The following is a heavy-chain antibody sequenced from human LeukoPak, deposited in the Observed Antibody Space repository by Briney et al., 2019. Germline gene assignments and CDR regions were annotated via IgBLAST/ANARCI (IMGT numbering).Heavy chain of an antibody. CDR3: ARHSPGVLRYFDWTFDY. Sequence: SETLSLTCTVSGGSISSYCWSWIRQPLGKGLEWIGYIYYSGSTNYNPSLKSRVTISVDTSKNQFSLKLSSVTAADTAVYYCARHSPGVLRYFDWTFDYWGQGTLVTVSS. CDR1: GGSISSYC. J-gene: IGHJ4*02. V-gene: IGHV4-59*08. D-gene: IGHD3-9*01. CDR2: IYYSGST.